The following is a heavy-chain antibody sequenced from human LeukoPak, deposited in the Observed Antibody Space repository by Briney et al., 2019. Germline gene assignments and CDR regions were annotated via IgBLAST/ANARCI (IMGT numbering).Heavy chain of an antibody. D-gene: IGHD1-14*01. V-gene: IGHV3-21*01. CDR1: GFTFSSCT. CDR2: ISSSSSYI. CDR3: ARGAWSENPFDY. Sequence: GGSLRLSCAASGFTFSSCTMNWVRQAPGKGLEWVSFISSSSSYIYDADSVKGRFTISRDNAKKSLYLQMDSLRAEDTAVYYCARGAWSENPFDYWGQGTLVTVSS. J-gene: IGHJ4*02.